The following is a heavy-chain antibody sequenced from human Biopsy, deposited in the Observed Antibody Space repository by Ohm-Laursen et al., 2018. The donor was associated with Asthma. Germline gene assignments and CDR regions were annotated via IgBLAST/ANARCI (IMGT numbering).Heavy chain of an antibody. CDR3: ARVRKDYYDSSGLSGGWFDP. V-gene: IGHV1-3*01. CDR2: INAGNGNT. CDR1: GYTFTNYA. D-gene: IGHD3-22*01. J-gene: IGHJ5*02. Sequence: SVKVSCKASGYTFTNYAIYWVRQAPGQRPEWMGWINAGNGNTKYSQKFQGRVTITRDTSATTAYMELSSLRSEDTAVYYCARVRKDYYDSSGLSGGWFDPWGQGTLVTVSS.